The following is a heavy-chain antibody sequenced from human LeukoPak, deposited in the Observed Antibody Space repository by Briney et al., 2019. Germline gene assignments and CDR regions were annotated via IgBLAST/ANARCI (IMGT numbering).Heavy chain of an antibody. CDR1: GFTFSSYA. J-gene: IGHJ4*02. V-gene: IGHV3-23*01. CDR3: ARSGYNWNDVIFFDY. CDR2: ISGSGGST. Sequence: GGSLRLSCAASGFTFSSYAMNWVRQAPGSGLEWVSSISGSGGSTYYANSVKGRFTISRDNSKNTLYLQMNSLTAEDTAVYYCARSGYNWNDVIFFDYWGQGTLVTVSS. D-gene: IGHD1-1*01.